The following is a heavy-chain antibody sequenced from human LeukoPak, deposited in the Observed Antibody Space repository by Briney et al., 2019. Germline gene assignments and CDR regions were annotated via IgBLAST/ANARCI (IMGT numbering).Heavy chain of an antibody. CDR1: GYTFTSYG. Sequence: ASVKVSCKASGYTFTSYGISWVRQAPGQGLEWMGWISAYNGNTNYAQKLQGRVTMTTDTSTSTAYMELRSLRSDDTAVYYCARFFLLVGRGLVVPVALDYWGQGTLVTVSS. CDR2: ISAYNGNT. CDR3: ARFFLLVGRGLVVPVALDY. J-gene: IGHJ4*02. V-gene: IGHV1-18*04. D-gene: IGHD2-2*01.